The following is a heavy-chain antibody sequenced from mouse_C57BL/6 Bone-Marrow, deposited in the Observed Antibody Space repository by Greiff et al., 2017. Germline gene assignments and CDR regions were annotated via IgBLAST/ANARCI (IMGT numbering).Heavy chain of an antibody. Sequence: VQLQESGAELVRPGTSVKVSCKASGYAFPNYLIEWVKQRPGQGLEWIGVINPGSGGTTYNEKFKGKATLTADKSSSTAYMQLSSLTSEDSAVYFCASYGKGRAMDYWGQGTSVTVSS. D-gene: IGHD2-1*01. CDR3: ASYGKGRAMDY. V-gene: IGHV1-54*01. J-gene: IGHJ4*01. CDR2: INPGSGGT. CDR1: GYAFPNYL.